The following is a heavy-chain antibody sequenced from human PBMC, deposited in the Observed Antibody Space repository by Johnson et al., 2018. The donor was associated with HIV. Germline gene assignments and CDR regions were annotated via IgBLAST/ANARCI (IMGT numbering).Heavy chain of an antibody. V-gene: IGHV3-7*04. CDR3: ARESDSSGYYSDAFDI. CDR1: GFTFSSYW. D-gene: IGHD3-22*01. Sequence: VQLVESGGGLVQPGGSLRLSCAASGFTFSSYWMSWVRQAPGKGLEWVANIKQDGSEKYYVDSVKGRFTISRDNATNSLYLQMNSLRAEDTAVYYCARESDSSGYYSDAFDIWGQGTMVTVSS. CDR2: IKQDGSEK. J-gene: IGHJ3*02.